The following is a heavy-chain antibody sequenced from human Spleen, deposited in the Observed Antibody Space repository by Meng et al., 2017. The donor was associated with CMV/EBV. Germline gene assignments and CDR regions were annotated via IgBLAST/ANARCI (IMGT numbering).Heavy chain of an antibody. CDR3: ARAGDSSSSHFDY. CDR2: INHSGST. Sequence: QVQLQQWGAGLVKPSENLSLTCAGYGGSFSGYYWSWIRQPPGKGLEWIGEINHSGSTNYNPSLKSRVTISVDTSKNQFSLKLSSVTAADTAVYYCARAGDSSSSHFDYWGQGTLVTVSS. J-gene: IGHJ4*02. V-gene: IGHV4-34*01. CDR1: GGSFSGYY. D-gene: IGHD6-6*01.